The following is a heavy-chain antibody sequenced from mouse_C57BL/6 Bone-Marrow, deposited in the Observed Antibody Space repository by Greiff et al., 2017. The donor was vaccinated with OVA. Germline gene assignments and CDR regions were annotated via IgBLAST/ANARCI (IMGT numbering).Heavy chain of an antibody. CDR3: AREGITTVVAPDY. D-gene: IGHD1-1*01. V-gene: IGHV1-50*01. CDR2: IDPSDSYT. J-gene: IGHJ2*01. Sequence: QVQLQQPGAELVKPGASVKLSCKASGYTFTSYWMQWVKQRPGQGLEWIGEIDPSDSYTNYNQKFKGKATLTVDTSSSTAYMQLSSLTSEDSAVYDCAREGITTVVAPDYWGQGTTLTVSS. CDR1: GYTFTSYW.